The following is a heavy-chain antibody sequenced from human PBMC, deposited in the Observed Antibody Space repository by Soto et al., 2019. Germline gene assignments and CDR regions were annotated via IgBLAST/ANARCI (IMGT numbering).Heavy chain of an antibody. CDR3: TRDRTEVDGRGDFFDY. J-gene: IGHJ4*02. CDR2: ITSDSSTI. Sequence: PGGSLRLSCVASGFTFSDYYMNWVRQAPGKGLEWVAYITSDSSTIYYADSVRGRFAISRDNARNALYLEMNSLTDEDTAVYYCTRDRTEVDGRGDFFDYWGQGTLVTVSS. V-gene: IGHV3-48*02. D-gene: IGHD6-19*01. CDR1: GFTFSDYY.